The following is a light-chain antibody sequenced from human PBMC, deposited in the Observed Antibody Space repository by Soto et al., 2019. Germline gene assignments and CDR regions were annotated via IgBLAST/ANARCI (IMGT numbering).Light chain of an antibody. CDR2: KAS. CDR3: QQYNSYSSGT. CDR1: QSIDSW. V-gene: IGKV1-5*03. J-gene: IGKJ1*01. Sequence: DIQMTQSPSTLSASVGDNVTITCRASQSIDSWLAWYQQKPGKAPNLLIYKASSLESGVPSRFSGSGSGTEFTLTISSLQPDDFATYYCQQYNSYSSGTFGQGTKVDIK.